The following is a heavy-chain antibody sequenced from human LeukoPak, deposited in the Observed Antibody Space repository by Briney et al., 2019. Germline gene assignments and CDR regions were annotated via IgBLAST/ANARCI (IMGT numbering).Heavy chain of an antibody. V-gene: IGHV3-33*01. Sequence: GRSLRLSCAASGFTFSSYGMHWVRQAPGKGLEWVAVIWYDGRNKYYADSVKGRFTISRDNSKNTLYLQMNSLRAEDTAVYYCAHLGYCSSTSCSSTLLDALDIWGQGTMVTVSS. CDR2: IWYDGRNK. CDR3: AHLGYCSSTSCSSTLLDALDI. D-gene: IGHD2-2*01. J-gene: IGHJ3*02. CDR1: GFTFSSYG.